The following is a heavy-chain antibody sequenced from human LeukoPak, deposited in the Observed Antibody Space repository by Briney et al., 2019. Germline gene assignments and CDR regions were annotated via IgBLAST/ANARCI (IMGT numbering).Heavy chain of an antibody. CDR3: AGGKGSSWYKSWFDP. CDR2: ISSSSSYI. CDR1: GFTFSSYE. D-gene: IGHD6-13*01. J-gene: IGHJ5*02. V-gene: IGHV3-21*05. Sequence: GGSLRLSCAASGFTFSSYEMNWVRQAPGKGLEWVSYISSSSSYIYYADSVKGRFTISRDNAKNSLYLQMNSLRAEDTAVYYCAGGKGSSWYKSWFDPWGQGTLVTVSS.